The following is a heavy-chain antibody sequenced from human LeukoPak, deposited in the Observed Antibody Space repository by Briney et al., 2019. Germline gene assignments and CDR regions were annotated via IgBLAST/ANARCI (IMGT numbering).Heavy chain of an antibody. CDR1: GGTFSSYA. D-gene: IGHD3-3*01. CDR3: ARDDFWSGYPRGGDAFDI. J-gene: IGHJ3*02. V-gene: IGHV1-69*13. Sequence: ASVKVSCKTSGGTFSSYAISWVRQAPGQGLEWMGGIIPISGTSNTAQKFRGRVTITADESTSTAYMELSSLRSEDTAVYYCARDDFWSGYPRGGDAFDIWGQGTMVTVSS. CDR2: IIPISGTS.